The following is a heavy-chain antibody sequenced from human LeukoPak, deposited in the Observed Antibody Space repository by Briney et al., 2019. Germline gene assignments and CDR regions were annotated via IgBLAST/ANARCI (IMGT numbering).Heavy chain of an antibody. D-gene: IGHD2-15*01. CDR1: GGTFSSYA. J-gene: IGHJ3*02. V-gene: IGHV1-69*13. Sequence: ASVKVSCKASGGTFSSYAISWVRQAPGQGLEWMGGIIPIFGTANYAQKFQGRVTITADESTSTAYMELSSLRSEDTAVYYCAREGGYSVGRGAFDIWGQGTMVTVSS. CDR3: AREGGYSVGRGAFDI. CDR2: IIPIFGTA.